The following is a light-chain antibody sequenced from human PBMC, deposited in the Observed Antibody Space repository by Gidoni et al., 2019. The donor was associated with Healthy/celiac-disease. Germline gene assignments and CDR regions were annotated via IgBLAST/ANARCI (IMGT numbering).Light chain of an antibody. Sequence: QSVLNQPPSASGTPGQRVTISCSGSSSNIGSNTVNWYLQLPGTAPKLLIYSNNQRPSGVPDRFSGSKSGTSASLAISGLQSEDEADYYCAAWDDSLNGRVFGTGTKVTVL. CDR3: AAWDDSLNGRV. J-gene: IGLJ1*01. CDR1: SSNIGSNT. CDR2: SNN. V-gene: IGLV1-44*01.